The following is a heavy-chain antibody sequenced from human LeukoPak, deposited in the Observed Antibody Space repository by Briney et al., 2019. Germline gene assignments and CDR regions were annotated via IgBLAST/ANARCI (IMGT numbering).Heavy chain of an antibody. V-gene: IGHV3-21*04. D-gene: IGHD1-20*01. CDR3: VALTGTTSWSPSQYYFDY. CDR1: GFTFSSYS. J-gene: IGHJ4*02. Sequence: GGSLRLSCAASGFTFSSYSMNWVRQAPGKGLEWVSSISSSSSYIYYADSVKGRFTISRDNAKNSLYLQMNSLRAEDTAVYYCVALTGTTSWSPSQYYFDYWGQGTLVTVSS. CDR2: ISSSSSYI.